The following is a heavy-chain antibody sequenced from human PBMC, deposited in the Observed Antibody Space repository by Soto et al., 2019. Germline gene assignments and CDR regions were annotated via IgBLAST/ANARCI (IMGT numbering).Heavy chain of an antibody. CDR3: ARDLPPVDY. V-gene: IGHV1-18*01. CDR1: GYTFSSYF. Sequence: QVQLVQSGAEVKKPGASVKVSCKASGYTFSSYFISWVRQAPGQGLEWMGRIRAYNGNTNDAQNPQGRVTMTTDTSTSTAYMELRSLRADDTAVSYCARDLPPVDYWGQGTLVTVS. J-gene: IGHJ4*02. CDR2: IRAYNGNT.